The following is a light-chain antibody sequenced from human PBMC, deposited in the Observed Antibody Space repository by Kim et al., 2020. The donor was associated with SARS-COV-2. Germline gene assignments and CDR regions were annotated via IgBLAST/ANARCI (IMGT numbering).Light chain of an antibody. J-gene: IGKJ2*01. CDR1: QSVSSSY. CDR2: GAS. Sequence: PGTLSLSPGERTTLSCRASQSVSSSYLAWYQQKPGQAPRLLIYGASSRATGIPDRFSGSGSGTDFTLTISRLEPEDFAVYYCQQKTFGQGTKLEI. CDR3: QQKT. V-gene: IGKV3-20*01.